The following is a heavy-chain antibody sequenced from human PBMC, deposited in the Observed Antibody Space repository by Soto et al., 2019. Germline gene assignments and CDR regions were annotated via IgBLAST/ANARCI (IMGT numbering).Heavy chain of an antibody. CDR1: GYTFTGYY. CDR2: INPNSGGT. J-gene: IGHJ6*03. Sequence: ASVKVSCKASGYTFTGYYMHWVRQAPGQGLEWMGWINPNSGGTNYAQKFQGWVTMTRDTSISTAYMKLSRLRSDDTDMYYCARGSLGFCCGGSCPRASENYYYMDVWGKGTTVTVSS. V-gene: IGHV1-2*04. D-gene: IGHD2-15*01. CDR3: ARGSLGFCCGGSCPRASENYYYMDV.